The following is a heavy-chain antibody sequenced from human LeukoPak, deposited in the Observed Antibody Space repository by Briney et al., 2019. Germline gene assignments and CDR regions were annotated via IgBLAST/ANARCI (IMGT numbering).Heavy chain of an antibody. CDR1: GFTFSNYW. V-gene: IGHV3-7*01. D-gene: IGHD3-3*01. J-gene: IGHJ4*02. CDR3: ARNYGIFGVVTPFDY. Sequence: GGSLRLSCAASGFTFSNYWMGWVRQAPGKGLEWVANIKQDGSEIYYVDSVKGRFTISRDTAKDSLYLQMNSLRAEDTAVYYCARNYGIFGVVTPFDYWGQGTLVTVSS. CDR2: IKQDGSEI.